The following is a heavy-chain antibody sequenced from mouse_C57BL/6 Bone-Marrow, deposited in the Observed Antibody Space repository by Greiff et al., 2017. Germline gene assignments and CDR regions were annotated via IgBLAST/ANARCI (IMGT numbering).Heavy chain of an antibody. CDR3: APVAMDY. J-gene: IGHJ4*01. CDR1: GYAFSSSW. Sequence: VKLQESGPELVKPGASVKISCKASGYAFSSSWMNWVKQRPGKGLEWIGRIYPGDGDTNYNGKFKGKATLTADKSSSTAYMQLSSLTSEDSAVYFCAPVAMDYWGQGTSVTVSS. V-gene: IGHV1-82*01. CDR2: IYPGDGDT.